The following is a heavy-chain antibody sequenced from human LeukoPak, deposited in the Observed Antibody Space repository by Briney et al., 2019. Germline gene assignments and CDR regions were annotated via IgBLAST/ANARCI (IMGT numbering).Heavy chain of an antibody. CDR2: ISSSGSTV. J-gene: IGHJ4*02. CDR3: ARDFGNWNFDY. D-gene: IGHD1-20*01. V-gene: IGHV3-11*04. Sequence: GGSLRLSCAASGFTFSDYYMSWIRQAPGKGLEWVSYISSSGSTVYYADSVKGRFTISRDNAKSSLNLQINSLRAEDTAVYYCARDFGNWNFDYWGQGTLVTVSS. CDR1: GFTFSDYY.